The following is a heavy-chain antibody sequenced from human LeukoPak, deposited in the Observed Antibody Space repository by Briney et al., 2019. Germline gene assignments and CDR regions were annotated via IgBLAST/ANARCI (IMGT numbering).Heavy chain of an antibody. D-gene: IGHD3-22*01. CDR3: ARGSFYYYDSSGYSTVYYFDY. V-gene: IGHV3-30-3*01. J-gene: IGHJ4*02. CDR1: GFAFSSYA. Sequence: GGSLRLSCAASGFAFSSYAMHWVRQAPGKGLEWVAVISYDGSKKYYADSVKGRFTISRDNSKNTLYLQMDSLRAEDSAVYYCARGSFYYYDSSGYSTVYYFDYWGQGTLVTLSS. CDR2: ISYDGSKK.